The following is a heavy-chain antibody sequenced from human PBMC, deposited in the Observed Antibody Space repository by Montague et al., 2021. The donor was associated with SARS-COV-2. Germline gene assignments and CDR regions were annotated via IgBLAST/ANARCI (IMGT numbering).Heavy chain of an antibody. CDR3: ARHYHFDTSGQTPPFDY. CDR2: IYYSGST. J-gene: IGHJ4*02. D-gene: IGHD3-22*01. CDR1: GGSISTSSYY. Sequence: SETLSLTCTVSGGSISTSSYYWGWLRLPPGKGLEWIGTIYYSGSTYYNPSLTSRVTISVDTSKNQFSLKLSSVTAADTAVYYCARHYHFDTSGQTPPFDYWGQGTLVTVSS. V-gene: IGHV4-39*01.